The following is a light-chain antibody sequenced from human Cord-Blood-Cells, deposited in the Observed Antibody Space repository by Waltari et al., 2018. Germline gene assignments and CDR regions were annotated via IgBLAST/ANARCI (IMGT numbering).Light chain of an antibody. J-gene: IGLJ1*01. CDR2: GKN. Sequence: SSELTQDPAVSVALGQTVRITCQGDSLRSYYASWYQQKPGQAPVLVIYGKNNRPSGIPDRFSGSSSGNTASLTTTGAQAEDEADYYCNSRDSSDNHLVFGTGTKVTVL. CDR3: NSRDSSDNHLV. CDR1: SLRSYY. V-gene: IGLV3-19*01.